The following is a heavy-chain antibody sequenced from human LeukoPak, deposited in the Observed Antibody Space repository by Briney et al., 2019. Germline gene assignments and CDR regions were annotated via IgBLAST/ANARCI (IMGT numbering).Heavy chain of an antibody. CDR2: IYTSGST. V-gene: IGHV4-4*07. D-gene: IGHD3-10*01. CDR3: AREVLRITMVRGPIDY. J-gene: IGHJ4*02. CDR1: GDSITGYY. Sequence: SETLSLTCSVSGDSITGYYWGWIRQPPGKGLEWIGCIYTSGSTNYNPSLKSRVTMSVDTSKNQFSLKLSSVTAADTAVYYCAREVLRITMVRGPIDYWGQGTLVTVSS.